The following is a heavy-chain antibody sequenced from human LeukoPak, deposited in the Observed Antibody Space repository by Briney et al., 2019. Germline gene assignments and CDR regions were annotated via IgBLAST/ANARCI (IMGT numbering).Heavy chain of an antibody. Sequence: TGGSLRLSCAASGFTFNYAWMSWVRQVPGKGLEWVGQTVSEIDGGTTDYAAPVKGRFTISRDDSKSTLYLQMNSLKIEDTAVYYCTTDEDWNYARKDVWGQGATVIVSS. CDR2: TVSEIDGGTT. D-gene: IGHD1-7*01. V-gene: IGHV3-15*04. CDR3: TTDEDWNYARKDV. J-gene: IGHJ6*02. CDR1: GFTFNYAW.